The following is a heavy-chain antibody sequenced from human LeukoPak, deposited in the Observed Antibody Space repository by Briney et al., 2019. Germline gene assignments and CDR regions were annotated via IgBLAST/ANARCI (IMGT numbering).Heavy chain of an antibody. CDR3: AKEGARFLEWLYYDY. V-gene: IGHV3-23*01. D-gene: IGHD3-3*01. Sequence: GGSLRLSCAASGFTFSSYAVSWVRQAPGKGLEWVSAISGSGGSTYYADSVKGRFAISRDNSKNTLYLQMNSLRAEDTAVYYCAKEGARFLEWLYYDYWGQGTLVTVSS. CDR2: ISGSGGST. CDR1: GFTFSSYA. J-gene: IGHJ4*02.